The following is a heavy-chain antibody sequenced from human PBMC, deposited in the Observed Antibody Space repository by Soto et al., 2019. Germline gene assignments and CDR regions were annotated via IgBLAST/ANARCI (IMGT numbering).Heavy chain of an antibody. Sequence: GGSLRLSCAASGFTFSSYAMSWVRQAPGKGLEWVSAISGSGGSTYYADSVKGRFTISRDNPKNTLYLQMNSLRAEDTAVYYCAKVPRIVGALGPPDYWGQGTLVTVSS. CDR3: AKVPRIVGALGPPDY. CDR1: GFTFSSYA. CDR2: ISGSGGST. D-gene: IGHD1-26*01. J-gene: IGHJ4*02. V-gene: IGHV3-23*01.